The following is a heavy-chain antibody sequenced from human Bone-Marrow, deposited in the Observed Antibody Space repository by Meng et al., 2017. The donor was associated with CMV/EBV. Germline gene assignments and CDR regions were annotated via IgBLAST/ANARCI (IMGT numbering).Heavy chain of an antibody. J-gene: IGHJ4*02. CDR1: GFTFSDYY. D-gene: IGHD3-10*01. CDR3: ARRGDYSLDY. CDR2: ISSSGSTI. V-gene: IGHV3-11*01. Sequence: GESLKISCAACGFTFSDYYMSWIRQAPGKGLEWVSYISSSGSTIYYADSVKGRFTISRDNAKNSLYLQMNSLRAEDTALYYCARRGDYSLDYWGQGTLVTVSS.